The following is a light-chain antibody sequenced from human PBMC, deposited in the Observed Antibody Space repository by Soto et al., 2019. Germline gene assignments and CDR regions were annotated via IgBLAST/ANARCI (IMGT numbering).Light chain of an antibody. Sequence: QSVLTQPASVSGSPGQSITISCTGTSSDNAIYNYVSWYQQHPGKAPKLLIYRGSNRPSGVSNRFSGSESGNTASLTISGLQAEDETYYYCSSYTRTGSLYVFXTGTKVTVL. CDR3: SSYTRTGSLYV. V-gene: IGLV2-14*01. J-gene: IGLJ1*01. CDR1: SSDNAIYNY. CDR2: RGS.